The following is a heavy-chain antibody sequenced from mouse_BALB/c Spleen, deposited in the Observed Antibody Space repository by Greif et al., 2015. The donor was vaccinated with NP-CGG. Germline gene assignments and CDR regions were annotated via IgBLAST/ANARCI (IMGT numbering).Heavy chain of an antibody. CDR1: GFTFTDYY. CDR3: ARGDGYYWFAY. J-gene: IGHJ3*01. Sequence: EVQGVESGGGLVQPGGSLRLSCATSGFTFTDYYMSWVRQPPGKALEWLGFIRNKANGYTTEYSASVKGRFTISRDNSQSILYLQMNTLRAEDSATYDCARGDGYYWFAYWGQGTLVTVSA. CDR2: IRNKANGYTT. V-gene: IGHV7-3*02. D-gene: IGHD2-3*01.